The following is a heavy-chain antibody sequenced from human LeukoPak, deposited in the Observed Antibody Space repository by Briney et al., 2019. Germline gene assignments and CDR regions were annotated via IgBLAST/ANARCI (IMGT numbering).Heavy chain of an antibody. CDR3: ARGDIIRGDYNWFDP. CDR2: INHSGST. Sequence: PSETLSLTCAVYGGSFSGYYWSWIRQPPGKGLEWIGEINHSGSTNYNPSLKSRVTISADTSKNQFSLKLTSVTAADTAVYYCARGDIIRGDYNWFDPWGQGILITVSS. J-gene: IGHJ5*02. V-gene: IGHV4-34*01. CDR1: GGSFSGYY. D-gene: IGHD3-10*01.